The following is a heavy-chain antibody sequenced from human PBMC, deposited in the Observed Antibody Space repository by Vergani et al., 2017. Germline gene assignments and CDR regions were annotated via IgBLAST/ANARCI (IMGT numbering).Heavy chain of an antibody. CDR1: GYTFTSYG. V-gene: IGHV1-69*13. D-gene: IGHD1-26*01. J-gene: IGHJ6*03. CDR3: AGDYSGSYRPHYYYYMDV. CDR2: IIPIFGTA. Sequence: QVQLVQSGAEVKKPGASVKVSCKASGYTFTSYGISWVRQAPGQGLEWMGGIIPIFGTANYAQKFQGRVTITADESTSTAYMELSSLRSEDTAVYYCAGDYSGSYRPHYYYYMDVWGKGTTVTVSS.